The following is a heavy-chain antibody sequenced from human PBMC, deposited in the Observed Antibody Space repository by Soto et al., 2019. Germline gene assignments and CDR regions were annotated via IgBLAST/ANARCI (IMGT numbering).Heavy chain of an antibody. CDR1: GGSISSAAYY. Sequence: QVQLQESGPGLVKPSQTLFLTCTVSGGSISSAAYYWSWIRQHPGKDLEWIGYISHSGSTYYTPSLKSRVIISADTSKNQFSLNLNSVTAADTAVYYCAREYTYGSNFFDCWGQGALVTVSS. CDR2: ISHSGST. V-gene: IGHV4-31*03. J-gene: IGHJ4*02. D-gene: IGHD5-18*01. CDR3: AREYTYGSNFFDC.